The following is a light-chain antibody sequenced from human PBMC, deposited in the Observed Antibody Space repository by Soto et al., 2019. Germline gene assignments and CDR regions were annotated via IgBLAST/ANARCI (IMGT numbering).Light chain of an antibody. Sequence: QSALAQPRSVSGSPGQSVTISCTGISSDVGGYNYVSWYQQHPGKAPKLIIYNVNKRPSGVPDRFSGSKSGNTASLTFSGLQAEDEADYYCCSYAGSYTWVFGGGTKLTVL. CDR1: SSDVGGYNY. V-gene: IGLV2-11*01. J-gene: IGLJ3*02. CDR3: CSYAGSYTWV. CDR2: NVN.